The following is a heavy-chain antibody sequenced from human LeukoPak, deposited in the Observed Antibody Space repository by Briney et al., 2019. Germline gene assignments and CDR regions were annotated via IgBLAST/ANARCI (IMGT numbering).Heavy chain of an antibody. D-gene: IGHD3-16*01. J-gene: IGHJ4*02. CDR1: GFAFSTYG. V-gene: IGHV3-33*01. Sequence: PGTSLRLSCAASGFAFSTYGMHWVRQAPGKGLEWVALIWHDGSKKYYADFVKGRFAISRDNSKNTLYLQMNSLRAEDTAVYYCAGDTPPGGDFYFDYWGQGTLVTVSS. CDR2: IWHDGSKK. CDR3: AGDTPPGGDFYFDY.